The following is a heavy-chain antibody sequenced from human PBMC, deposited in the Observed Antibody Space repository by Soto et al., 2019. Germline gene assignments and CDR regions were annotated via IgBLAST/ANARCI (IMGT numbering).Heavy chain of an antibody. Sequence: GGSLRLSCAASGFTFSSYAMHWVRQAPGKGLEWVAVISYDGAHKYYADSVKGRFTISRDNSENTLYLQMNSLRGEDTALYYCARDGREYSSSFYYYYYYDMDVWGQGTTVTVSS. D-gene: IGHD6-6*01. CDR2: ISYDGAHK. CDR1: GFTFSSYA. CDR3: ARDGREYSSSFYYYYYYDMDV. V-gene: IGHV3-30-3*01. J-gene: IGHJ6*02.